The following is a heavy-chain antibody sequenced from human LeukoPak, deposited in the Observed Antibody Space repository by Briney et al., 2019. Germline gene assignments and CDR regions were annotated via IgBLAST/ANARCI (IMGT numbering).Heavy chain of an antibody. V-gene: IGHV1-46*01. Sequence: GASVKVSCKASGYTFTSYYMHWVRQAPGQGLEWMGITNPSGGSTSYAQKFQGRVSMTRDIFKSTAYMELSSLRSEDTAIYYCASNPPNTGDFYYWGLGTLVTVSS. J-gene: IGHJ4*02. CDR2: TNPSGGST. CDR1: GYTFTSYY. CDR3: ASNPPNTGDFYY. D-gene: IGHD1-1*01.